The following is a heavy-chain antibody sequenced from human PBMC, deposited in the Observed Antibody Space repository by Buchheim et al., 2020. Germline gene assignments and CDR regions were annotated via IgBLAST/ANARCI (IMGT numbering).Heavy chain of an antibody. Sequence: QVQLVQSGAEVKKPGASVKVSCKASEYTFIDYYIHWVRQAPGQGLEWMGRINPISGVTNYAQNFQGRVTMTRDTSISTAYMDLNRLRSDDTAVYYCAREDSSDSRSYYYYYYGMDVWGQGTT. CDR2: INPISGVT. V-gene: IGHV1-2*06. CDR3: AREDSSDSRSYYYYYYGMDV. J-gene: IGHJ6*02. D-gene: IGHD3-22*01. CDR1: EYTFIDYY.